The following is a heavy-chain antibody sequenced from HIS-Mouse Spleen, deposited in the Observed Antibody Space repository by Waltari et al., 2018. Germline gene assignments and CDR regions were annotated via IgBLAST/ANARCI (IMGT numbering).Heavy chain of an antibody. CDR3: AKDRDGSGSYSDY. J-gene: IGHJ4*02. CDR1: GFTFDDYA. D-gene: IGHD3-10*01. Sequence: EVQLVESGGVVVQPGGSLRLSCAASGFTFDDYAMHCVRQAPGKGLEWVSLISWDGGSTYYADSMKGRFTIFRDNSKNSLYLQMNSLRAEDTALYYCAKDRDGSGSYSDYWGQGTLVTVSS. V-gene: IGHV3-43D*03. CDR2: ISWDGGST.